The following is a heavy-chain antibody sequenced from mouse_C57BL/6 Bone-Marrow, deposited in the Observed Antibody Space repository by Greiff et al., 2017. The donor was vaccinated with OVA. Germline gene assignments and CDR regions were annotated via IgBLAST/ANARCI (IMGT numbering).Heavy chain of an antibody. D-gene: IGHD2-1*01. CDR3: TRGYGNYYAMDY. CDR2: IDPETGGT. J-gene: IGHJ4*01. Sequence: VKLQESGAELVRPGASVTLSCKASGYTFTDYEMHWVKQTPVHGLEWIGAIDPETGGTAYNQQFKGKATLTADKSSSTAYMELSSLTSEDSAVYYGTRGYGNYYAMDYWGQGTSVTVSS. V-gene: IGHV1-15*01. CDR1: GYTFTDYE.